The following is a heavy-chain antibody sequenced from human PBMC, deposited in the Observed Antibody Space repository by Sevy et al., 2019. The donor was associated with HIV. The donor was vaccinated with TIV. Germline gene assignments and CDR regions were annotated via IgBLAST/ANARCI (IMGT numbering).Heavy chain of an antibody. J-gene: IGHJ6*02. CDR2: ISYDGSNK. CDR3: ARDNGGRYGMDV. CDR1: GFTFSSYA. V-gene: IGHV3-30-3*01. Sequence: GGSLRLSCAASGFTFSSYAMHWVRQAPGKGLEWVAVISYDGSNKYYADSVKGRFTISRDNSKNTLYLQMNSLRAEDTAVYYCARDNGGRYGMDVWGQGTTVTVSS. D-gene: IGHD2-8*01.